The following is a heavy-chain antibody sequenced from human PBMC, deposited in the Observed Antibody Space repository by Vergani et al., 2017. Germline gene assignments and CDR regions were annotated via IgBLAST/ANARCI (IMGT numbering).Heavy chain of an antibody. D-gene: IGHD3-22*01. CDR2: IIPILGIA. V-gene: IGHV1-69*02. J-gene: IGHJ6*02. CDR1: GGTFSSYT. Sequence: QVQLVQSGAEVKKPGSSVKVSCKASGGTFSSYTISWVRQAPGQGLEWMGRIIPILGIANYAQKFQGRVTITADKTTSTGYMELSSLRSEDTAVYYCARGKRAPSNSSGYYQHYYYYGMDVWGQGTTVTVSS. CDR3: ARGKRAPSNSSGYYQHYYYYGMDV.